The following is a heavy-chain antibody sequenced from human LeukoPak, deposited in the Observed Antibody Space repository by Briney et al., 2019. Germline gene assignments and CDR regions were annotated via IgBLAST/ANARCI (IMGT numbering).Heavy chain of an antibody. J-gene: IGHJ3*02. Sequence: SGTLSLTCAVSGGSISSSNWWSWVRQPPGKGLEWIGEIYHSGSTNYNPSLKSRVTISVDKSKNQFSLKLSSVTAADTAVYYCAREDIVVVPAATAFDIWGQGTMVTVSS. CDR1: GGSISSSNW. D-gene: IGHD2-2*01. CDR3: AREDIVVVPAATAFDI. CDR2: IYHSGST. V-gene: IGHV4-4*02.